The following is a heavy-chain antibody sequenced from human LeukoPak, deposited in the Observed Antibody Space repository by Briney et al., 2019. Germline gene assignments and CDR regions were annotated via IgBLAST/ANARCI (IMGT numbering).Heavy chain of an antibody. CDR3: ARELDAFDI. CDR2: ISTNGTTI. Sequence: GGSLRLSCAASGFTFSDYYMSWIRQAPGRGLEWISYISTNGTTIYYADSVKGRFTISRDNAKNSLYLQMNSLRAEDTALYYCARELDAFDIWGQGTVVTVSS. V-gene: IGHV3-11*04. CDR1: GFTFSDYY. J-gene: IGHJ3*02.